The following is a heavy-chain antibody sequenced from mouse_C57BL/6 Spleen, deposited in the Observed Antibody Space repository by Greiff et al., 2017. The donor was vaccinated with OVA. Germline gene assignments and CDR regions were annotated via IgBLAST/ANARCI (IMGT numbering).Heavy chain of an antibody. CDR1: GFTFSDYY. D-gene: IGHD2-3*01. J-gene: IGHJ2*01. CDR3: ARVGDGYYLDY. CDR2: INYDGSST. V-gene: IGHV5-16*01. Sequence: EVKVVESEGGLVQPGSSMKLSCTASGFTFSDYYMAWVRQVPEKGLEWVANINYDGSSTYYLDSLKSRFIISRDNAKNILYLQMSSLKSEDTATYYCARVGDGYYLDYWGQGTTLTVSS.